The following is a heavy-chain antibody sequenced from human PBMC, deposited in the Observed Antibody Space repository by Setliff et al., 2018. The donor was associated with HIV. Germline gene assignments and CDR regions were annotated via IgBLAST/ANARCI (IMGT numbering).Heavy chain of an antibody. V-gene: IGHV3-15*01. CDR3: ASGEYFNTWGVMRH. CDR1: GFTFDNAW. J-gene: IGHJ4*02. CDR2: MNSKTRGGAP. D-gene: IGHD3-16*01. Sequence: GGSLRLSCTVSGFTFDNAWMAWVRQAPGEGLEWVGHMNSKTRGGAPDYAAPVKGRFNISRDDPENTLHLQMDNLAIEDTAIYYCASGEYFNTWGVMRHWGQGTLVTVSS.